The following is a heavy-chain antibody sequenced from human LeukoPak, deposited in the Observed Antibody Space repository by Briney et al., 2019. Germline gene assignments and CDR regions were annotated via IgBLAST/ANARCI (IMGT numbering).Heavy chain of an antibody. CDR3: XXVYCSGGSCLDAFDI. D-gene: IGHD2-15*01. CDR1: GFTFSSYS. Sequence: PGGSLRLSCAASGFTFSSYSMNWVRQAPGKGLEWVSSISSSSSYIYYADSVKGRFTISRDNAKNSLYLQMNSLRAEDTAVYYXXXVYCSGGSCLDAFDIWGQGTMVTVSS. J-gene: IGHJ3*02. V-gene: IGHV3-21*01. CDR2: ISSSSSYI.